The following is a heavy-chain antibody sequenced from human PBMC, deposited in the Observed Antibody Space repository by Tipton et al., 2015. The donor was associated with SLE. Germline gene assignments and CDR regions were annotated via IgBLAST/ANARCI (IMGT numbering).Heavy chain of an antibody. CDR1: GGSISSSSYY. J-gene: IGHJ6*02. CDR3: ARRNYGHPYYYYGMDV. V-gene: IGHV4-39*07. Sequence: TLSLTCTVSGGSISSSSYYWGWIRQPPGKGLEWIGSIYYSGSTYYNPSLKSRVTISVDTSKNQFSLKLSPVTAADTAVYYCARRNYGHPYYYYGMDVWGQGTTVTVSS. CDR2: IYYSGST. D-gene: IGHD4-11*01.